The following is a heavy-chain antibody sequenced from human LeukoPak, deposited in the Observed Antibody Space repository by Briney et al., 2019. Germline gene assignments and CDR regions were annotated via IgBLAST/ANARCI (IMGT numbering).Heavy chain of an antibody. J-gene: IGHJ4*02. V-gene: IGHV4-38-2*02. Sequence: SETLSLTCTVSGYSISSGYYWGWIRQPPGKGLEWIGSIYHSGSTYYNPSLKSRVTISLDTSKNQFSLKLSSVTAADTAVYYCARVRPRSCITYWGQGTLVTVSS. D-gene: IGHD2-15*01. CDR3: ARVRPRSCITY. CDR1: GYSISSGYY. CDR2: IYHSGST.